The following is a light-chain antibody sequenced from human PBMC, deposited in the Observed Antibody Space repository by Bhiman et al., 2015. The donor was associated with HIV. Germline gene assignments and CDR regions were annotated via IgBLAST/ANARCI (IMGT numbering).Light chain of an antibody. CDR2: DVS. J-gene: IGLJ1*01. CDR1: SSDVGVYNL. CDR3: SSYTSSSTYV. Sequence: QSALTQPPSASGSRGQSVIISCTGTSSDVGVYNLVSWYQHHPGKAPKLMIYDVSNRPSGVSNRFSGSKSGNTASLTISGLQAEDEADYYCSSYTSSSTYVFGTGTKVTV. V-gene: IGLV2-14*03.